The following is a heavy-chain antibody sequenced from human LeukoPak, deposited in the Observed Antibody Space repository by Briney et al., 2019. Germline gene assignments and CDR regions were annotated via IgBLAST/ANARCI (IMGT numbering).Heavy chain of an antibody. V-gene: IGHV4-61*01. CDR3: AREDCSGGSCRFDY. CDR2: LYESGST. CDR1: GGYIRTGVSVSSSY. D-gene: IGHD2-15*01. Sequence: SGPLSLTCTVSGGYIRTGVSVSSSYWNWIRRPPGKGMAWIGYLYESGSTKYNRSLKSRVTMSADTSKNKFSLRLNSVTLADTAVYFCAREDCSGGSCRFDYWGQGTLVTVSS. J-gene: IGHJ4*02.